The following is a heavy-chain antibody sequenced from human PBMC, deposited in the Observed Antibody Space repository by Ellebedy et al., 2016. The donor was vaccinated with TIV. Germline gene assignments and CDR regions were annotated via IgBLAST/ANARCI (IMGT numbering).Heavy chain of an antibody. CDR1: GYSFTSYW. D-gene: IGHD4-17*01. Sequence: ASVKVSCKGSGYSFTSYWISWVRQMPGKGLEWMGRIDPSDSYTNYSPSFQGHVTISADKSISTAYLQWSSLKASDTAMYYCARPSDYGDYGTDYYYYYGMDVWGQGTTVTVSS. V-gene: IGHV5-10-1*01. CDR3: ARPSDYGDYGTDYYYYYGMDV. CDR2: IDPSDSYT. J-gene: IGHJ6*02.